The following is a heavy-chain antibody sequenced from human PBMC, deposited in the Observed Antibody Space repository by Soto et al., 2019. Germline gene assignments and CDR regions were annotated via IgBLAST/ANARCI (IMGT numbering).Heavy chain of an antibody. V-gene: IGHV3-30*03. CDR2: ISYDGNNK. D-gene: IGHD2-2*01. Sequence: QVQLVESGGGVVQPGRSLRLSCAASTFTLSTYGMHWGRQAPGKGLEWVAVISYDGNNKYYADSVKGRFTISRDNSRNTLSLQMNSLTTEDTAVYYCARGAEYQVLSRDYFYGMDVWGQGIMVTVSS. CDR3: ARGAEYQVLSRDYFYGMDV. J-gene: IGHJ6*02. CDR1: TFTLSTYG.